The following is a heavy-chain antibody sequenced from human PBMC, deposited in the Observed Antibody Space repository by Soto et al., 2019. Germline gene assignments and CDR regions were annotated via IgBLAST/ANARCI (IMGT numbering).Heavy chain of an antibody. CDR3: ARGRTFYGYYEYLQH. D-gene: IGHD3-22*01. V-gene: IGHV3-74*01. Sequence: GRSLRLSCAASGFTFSSYWMHWVRQAPGKGLVWVSRINSDGSSTSYEDSVKGRFTISRDNAKNTLYLQMNSLRAEDTAVYYCARGRTFYGYYEYLQHWGEGTLVTASS. CDR1: GFTFSSYW. CDR2: INSDGSST. J-gene: IGHJ1*01.